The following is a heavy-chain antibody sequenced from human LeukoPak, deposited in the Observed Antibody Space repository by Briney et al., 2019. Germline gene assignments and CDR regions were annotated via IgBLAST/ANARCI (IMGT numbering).Heavy chain of an antibody. Sequence: SVKVSCKASGGTFSSYTISWVRQAPGQGLEWMGRIIPILGIANYAQKFQGRVTITADKSTSTAYMELSSLRSEDTAVYYCARAGGYDFWSGYFDYWGQGTLVTVS. D-gene: IGHD3-3*01. CDR3: ARAGGYDFWSGYFDY. J-gene: IGHJ4*02. CDR2: IIPILGIA. V-gene: IGHV1-69*02. CDR1: GGTFSSYT.